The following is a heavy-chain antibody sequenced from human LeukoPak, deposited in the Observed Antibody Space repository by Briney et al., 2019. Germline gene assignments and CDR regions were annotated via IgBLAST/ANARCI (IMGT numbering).Heavy chain of an antibody. CDR3: ARGLYPYYWYFDL. D-gene: IGHD2-2*02. CDR2: IYYSGST. V-gene: IGHV4-59*01. Sequence: KPSETLSLTCTVSGGSISSYYWSWIRQPPGKGLEWIGYIYYSGSTNYNPSLKSRVTISVDTSKNQFSLKLSFVTAADTAVYYCARGLYPYYWYFDLWGRGTLVTVSS. J-gene: IGHJ2*01. CDR1: GGSISSYY.